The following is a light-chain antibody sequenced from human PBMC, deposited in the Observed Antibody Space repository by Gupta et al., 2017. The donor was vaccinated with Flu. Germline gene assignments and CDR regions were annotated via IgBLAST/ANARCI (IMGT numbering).Light chain of an antibody. Sequence: ATLPGSPGERAPLSCRASQSVSSNLAWYQQKPGQAPRLLIYGASTRATGIPARFSGSGSGTEFTLTISSLQSEDFAVYYCQQYNNWPPFTFGPGTKVDIK. CDR2: GAS. V-gene: IGKV3-15*01. J-gene: IGKJ3*01. CDR1: QSVSSN. CDR3: QQYNNWPPFT.